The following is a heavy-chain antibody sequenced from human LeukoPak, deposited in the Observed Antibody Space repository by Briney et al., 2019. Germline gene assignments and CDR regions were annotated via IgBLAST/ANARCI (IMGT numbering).Heavy chain of an antibody. CDR3: AKDRSGSYFDY. J-gene: IGHJ4*02. CDR1: GFTFSSYG. D-gene: IGHD1-26*01. CDR2: ISYDGSNK. V-gene: IGHV3-30*18. Sequence: GRSLRLSCAASGFTFSSYGMRWVRQAPGKGLEWVAVISYDGSNKYYADSVKGRFTISRDNSKNTLYLQMNSLRAEDTAVYYCAKDRSGSYFDYWGQGTLVTVSS.